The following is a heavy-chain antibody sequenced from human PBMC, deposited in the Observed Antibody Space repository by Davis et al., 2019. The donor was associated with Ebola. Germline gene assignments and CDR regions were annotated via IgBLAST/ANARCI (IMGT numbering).Heavy chain of an antibody. Sequence: GESLKISCAASGFTFSSYGMHWVRQAPGKGLEWVAVIWYDGSNKYYADSVKGRFTISRDNSKNTLYLQMNSLRAEDTAVYYCARAPRFGELPGDLLYYYYYYGMDVWGQGTTVTVSS. CDR1: GFTFSSYG. V-gene: IGHV3-33*01. CDR3: ARAPRFGELPGDLLYYYYYYGMDV. CDR2: IWYDGSNK. D-gene: IGHD3-10*01. J-gene: IGHJ6*02.